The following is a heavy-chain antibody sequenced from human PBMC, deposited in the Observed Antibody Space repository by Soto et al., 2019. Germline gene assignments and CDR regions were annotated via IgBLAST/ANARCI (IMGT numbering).Heavy chain of an antibody. CDR2: ISSSSSYI. V-gene: IGHV3-21*01. CDR1: GFTFSSYS. CDR3: ARGAYYYDSSRYFGY. J-gene: IGHJ4*02. D-gene: IGHD3-22*01. Sequence: PGGSLRLSCAASGFTFSSYSMNWVRQAPGKGLEWVSSISSSSSYIYYADSLKGRFTISRDNAKNSLYLQLNSLRAGDTAVYYCARGAYYYDSSRYFGYWGQGT.